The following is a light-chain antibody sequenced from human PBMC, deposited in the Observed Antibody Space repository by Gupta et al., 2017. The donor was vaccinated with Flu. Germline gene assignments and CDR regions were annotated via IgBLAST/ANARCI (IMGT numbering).Light chain of an antibody. CDR3: SSYTNTNTLVV. Sequence: QSALTQPASVSGSLGQSIVISCTGTSSDVGGFEYVSWYQQRPGEAPKLIIFEVSNRPSGISNRFSGSKSGNTAALTITGLQAEDEADYYCSSYTNTNTLVVFGGGTKLTVL. CDR1: SSDVGGFEY. V-gene: IGLV2-14*01. CDR2: EVS. J-gene: IGLJ2*01.